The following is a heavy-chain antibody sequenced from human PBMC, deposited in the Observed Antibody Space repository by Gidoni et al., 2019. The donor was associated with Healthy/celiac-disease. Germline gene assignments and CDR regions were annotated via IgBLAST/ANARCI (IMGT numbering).Heavy chain of an antibody. CDR2: INQSDSS. CDR1: GGSFSGYY. D-gene: IGHD2-2*02. J-gene: IGHJ6*02. Sequence: QVQLQQWGAGLLKPSETLSLTCAVYGGSFSGYYWSWIRQPPGTGLEWSGEINQSDSSNYNPSLKSRVTISVDTSKNQFSLKLSYVTAADTAVYYCARDRRAYYCSSTSCYNDYYGMDVWGQGTTVTVSS. V-gene: IGHV4-34*01. CDR3: ARDRRAYYCSSTSCYNDYYGMDV.